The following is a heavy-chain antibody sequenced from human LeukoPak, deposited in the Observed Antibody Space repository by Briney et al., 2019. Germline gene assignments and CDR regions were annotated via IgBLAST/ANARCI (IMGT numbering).Heavy chain of an antibody. Sequence: ASVKVSCKVSGHTFSELPMYWVRQAPGKGLEWMGGFDPENDERLYAHQFRGRLTMTEDSSTDTVYMELSGLRSEDTAVYYCATEVTSIVPDYWGQGTLVTVSS. CDR3: ATEVTSIVPDY. CDR1: GHTFSELP. V-gene: IGHV1-24*01. CDR2: FDPENDER. J-gene: IGHJ4*02. D-gene: IGHD2-21*01.